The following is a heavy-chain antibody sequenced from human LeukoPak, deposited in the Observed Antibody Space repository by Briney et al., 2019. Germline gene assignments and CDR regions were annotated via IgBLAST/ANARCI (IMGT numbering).Heavy chain of an antibody. Sequence: PGGSLRLSCAASGFTLSSYAMHWVRQAPGKGLEWVAVISYDGSNKYYADSVKGRFTISRDNSKNTLYLQMNSLRAEDTAVYYCARDRQLPTYYDFWSGYSTGYYYYGMDVWGQGTTVTVSS. D-gene: IGHD3-3*01. J-gene: IGHJ6*02. CDR3: ARDRQLPTYYDFWSGYSTGYYYYGMDV. CDR2: ISYDGSNK. CDR1: GFTLSSYA. V-gene: IGHV3-30-3*01.